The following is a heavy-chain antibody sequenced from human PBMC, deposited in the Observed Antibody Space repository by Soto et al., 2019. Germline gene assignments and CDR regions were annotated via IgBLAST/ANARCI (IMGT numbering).Heavy chain of an antibody. CDR3: AKTVETNEASTWYFCDY. CDR1: GFTFSSYA. J-gene: IGHJ4*02. CDR2: ISGSGGST. V-gene: IGHV3-23*01. D-gene: IGHD1-1*01. Sequence: PGGSLRLSCAASGFTFSSYAMSWVRQAPGKGLEWVSDISGSGGSTHYVDSVKGRFTISRDNSKNTLYLQLNSLRAEDTAVYYCAKTVETNEASTWYFCDYWGQGTPVTVSS.